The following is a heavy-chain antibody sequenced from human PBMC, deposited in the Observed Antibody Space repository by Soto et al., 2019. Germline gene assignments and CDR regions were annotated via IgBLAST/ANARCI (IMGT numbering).Heavy chain of an antibody. V-gene: IGHV3-33*01. D-gene: IGHD5-12*01. CDR3: ARIDGYNYAFDY. CDR2: IWYDGSNK. Sequence: GGSLRLSCAASGFTFSSYGMHWVRQAPGKGLEWVAVIWYDGSNKYYADSVKGRFTISRDNSKNTLYLQMNSLRAEDTAVYYCARIDGYNYAFDYWGQGTLVTVSS. J-gene: IGHJ4*02. CDR1: GFTFSSYG.